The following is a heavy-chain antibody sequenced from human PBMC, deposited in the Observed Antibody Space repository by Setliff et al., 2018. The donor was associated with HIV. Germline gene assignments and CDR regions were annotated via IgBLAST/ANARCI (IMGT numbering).Heavy chain of an antibody. D-gene: IGHD3-9*01. CDR1: GGSISSGAYY. J-gene: IGHJ4*02. CDR3: VRGNPDYDILTGYWSYYFDY. Sequence: LSLTCTVSGGSISSGAYYWSWIRQHPEKGLEWIGHLYARGSSKYNPSLKSRVTISVDTSENQFSLNLNSVTAADTAVYYCVRGNPDYDILTGYWSYYFDYWGQGTLVTVSS. CDR2: LYARGSS. V-gene: IGHV4-61*08.